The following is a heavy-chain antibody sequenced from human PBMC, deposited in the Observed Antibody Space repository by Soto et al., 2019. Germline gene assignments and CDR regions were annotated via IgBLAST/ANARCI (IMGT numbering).Heavy chain of an antibody. D-gene: IGHD3-16*01. CDR2: INAGNGNT. CDR3: ARSPGGPDAFDI. V-gene: IGHV1-3*01. Sequence: QVQLVQSGAEVKKPGASVKVSCKASGYIFTSYAMHLVRQAPGQRLEWMGWINAGNGNTKYSQKFQGRVTITRDTSASTAYMELSSLRSEDTAVYYCARSPGGPDAFDIWGQGTMVTVSS. J-gene: IGHJ3*02. CDR1: GYIFTSYA.